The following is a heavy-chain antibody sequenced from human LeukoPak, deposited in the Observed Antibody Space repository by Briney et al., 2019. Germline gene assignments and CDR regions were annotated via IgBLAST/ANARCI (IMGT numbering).Heavy chain of an antibody. J-gene: IGHJ4*02. D-gene: IGHD5-24*01. CDR1: GGSISSYY. V-gene: IGHV4-4*07. CDR2: IYTSGST. CDR3: AKSFSETERATITAY. Sequence: SETLSLTCTVSGGSISSYYWSWIRQPAGKGLEWIGRIYTSGSTNYNPSLKSRVTMSVDTSKNQLSLKLSSVTAADTAIYYCAKSFSETERATITAYWGQGTLVTVSS.